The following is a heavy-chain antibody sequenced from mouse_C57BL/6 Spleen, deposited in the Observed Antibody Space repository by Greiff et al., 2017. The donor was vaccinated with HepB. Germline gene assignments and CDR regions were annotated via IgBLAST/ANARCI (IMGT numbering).Heavy chain of an antibody. CDR2: IDPSDSYT. Sequence: QVHVKQPGAELVMPGASVKLSCKASGYTFTSYWMHWVKQRPGQGLEWIGEIDPSDSYTNYNQKFKGKSTLTVDKSSSTAYMPLSSLTSEDSAVYYCARGVTTVVGAMDYWGQGTSVTVSS. CDR1: GYTFTSYW. V-gene: IGHV1-69*01. D-gene: IGHD1-1*01. CDR3: ARGVTTVVGAMDY. J-gene: IGHJ4*01.